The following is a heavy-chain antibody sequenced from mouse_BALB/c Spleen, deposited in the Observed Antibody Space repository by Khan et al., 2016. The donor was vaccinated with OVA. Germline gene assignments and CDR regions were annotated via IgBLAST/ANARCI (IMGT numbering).Heavy chain of an antibody. V-gene: IGHV1S135*01. CDR3: TRHGSVAWFTY. CDR1: GYSFTSYY. Sequence: VQLKESGPELMKPGASVKISCKASGYSFTSYYIHWVMESHGKSLEWIGDIDPFSGDTTYNQKFKGKATLTVDKSSHTAYILLSNLKSEDSAVYYCTRHGSVAWFTYWGQGTLVTVSA. CDR2: IDPFSGDT. D-gene: IGHD2-2*01. J-gene: IGHJ3*01.